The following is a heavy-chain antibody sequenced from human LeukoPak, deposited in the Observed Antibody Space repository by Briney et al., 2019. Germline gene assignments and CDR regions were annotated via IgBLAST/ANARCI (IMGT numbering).Heavy chain of an antibody. CDR3: ARENPSGYYNRPIDY. CDR2: IYYSGSI. Sequence: SETLSLTCTVSGASISSYYWSWIRQPPGKGLEWIGGIYYSGSIKYNPSLKSRVTTSVDTSKNQFSLKLSSVTAADTAIYYCARENPSGYYNRPIDYWGQGTLVTVSS. D-gene: IGHD3-22*01. V-gene: IGHV4-59*01. J-gene: IGHJ4*02. CDR1: GASISSYY.